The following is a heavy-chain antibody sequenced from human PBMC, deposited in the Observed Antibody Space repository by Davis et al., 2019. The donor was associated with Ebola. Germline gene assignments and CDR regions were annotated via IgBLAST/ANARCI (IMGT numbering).Heavy chain of an antibody. CDR3: ASHAIFGVGIPEAFDP. V-gene: IGHV4-61*01. Sequence: PSETLSLTCTVSGYSISSGYYWSWIRQPPGKGLEWIGYIYYSGSTNYNPSLKSRVTISVDTSKNQFSLKLSSVTAADTAVYYCASHAIFGVGIPEAFDPWGQGTLVTVSS. CDR2: IYYSGST. J-gene: IGHJ5*02. CDR1: GYSISSGYY. D-gene: IGHD3-3*01.